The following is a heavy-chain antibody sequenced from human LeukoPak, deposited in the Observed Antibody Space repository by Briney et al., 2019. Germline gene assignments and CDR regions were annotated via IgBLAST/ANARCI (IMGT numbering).Heavy chain of an antibody. CDR2: IIPIFGTA. V-gene: IGHV1-69*01. CDR1: GGTFSSYA. D-gene: IGHD5-24*01. J-gene: IGHJ3*02. Sequence: SVKVTCKASGGTFSSYAISWVRQAPGQGLEWMGGIIPIFGTANYAQKFQGRVTITADESTSTAYMELSSLRSEDTAVYYCARGKVGDIKDNYQNAFDIWGQGTMVTVSS. CDR3: ARGKVGDIKDNYQNAFDI.